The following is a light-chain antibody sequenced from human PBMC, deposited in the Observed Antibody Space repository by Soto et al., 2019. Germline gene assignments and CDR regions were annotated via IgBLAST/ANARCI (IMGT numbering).Light chain of an antibody. V-gene: IGLV2-8*01. CDR3: SSYAGNNIFV. J-gene: IGLJ1*01. CDR2: EGT. Sequence: QSALTQPPSASGSPGQSVTIPCTGTSSDVGGYNFVSWYQQHPGKAPKLMIYEGTKRPSGVSDRFSGSKSGNTASLTISSLQAEDEANYYCSSYAGNNIFVFGTGTKVTVL. CDR1: SSDVGGYNF.